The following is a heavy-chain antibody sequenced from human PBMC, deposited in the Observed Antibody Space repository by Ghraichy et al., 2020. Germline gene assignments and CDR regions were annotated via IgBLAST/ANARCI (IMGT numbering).Heavy chain of an antibody. CDR1: GGSISSGGYY. CDR3: ARDRRVGYYGMDV. Sequence: SETLSLTCTVSGGSISSGGYYWSWIRQHPGKGLEWIGYIYYSGSTYYNPSLKSRVTISVDTSKNQFSLKLSSVTAADTAVYYCARDRRVGYYGMDVWGQGTTVTVSS. V-gene: IGHV4-31*03. J-gene: IGHJ6*02. CDR2: IYYSGST.